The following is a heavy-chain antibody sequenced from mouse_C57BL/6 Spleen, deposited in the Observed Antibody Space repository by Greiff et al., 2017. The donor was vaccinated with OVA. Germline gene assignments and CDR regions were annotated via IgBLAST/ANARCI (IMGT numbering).Heavy chain of an antibody. CDR1: GFTFSSYG. J-gene: IGHJ3*01. CDR2: ISSGVSYT. V-gene: IGHV5-6*02. CDR3: ARRPWFAY. Sequence: EVMLVESGGDLVKPGGSLKLSCAASGFTFSSYGMSLVRQTPDQRLEWVATISSGVSYTYYPDSVKGRFTISRDNAKNTLYLQMSSLKSEDTAMYYCARRPWFAYWGQGTLVTVSA.